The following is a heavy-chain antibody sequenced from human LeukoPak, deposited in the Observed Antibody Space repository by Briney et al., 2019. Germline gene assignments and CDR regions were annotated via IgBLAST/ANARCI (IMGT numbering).Heavy chain of an antibody. J-gene: IGHJ4*02. Sequence: GGGLQISSKGAGCGFTSYWIGWGRRMAGKGVEWMGIIYPGDSDARYSPSFQGQVTISADKSISTAYLQWSSLKASDTAMYYCARLTTVVDYWGQGTLVTVSS. CDR2: IYPGDSDA. CDR3: ARLTTVVDY. D-gene: IGHD4-23*01. V-gene: IGHV5-51*01. CDR1: GCGFTSYW.